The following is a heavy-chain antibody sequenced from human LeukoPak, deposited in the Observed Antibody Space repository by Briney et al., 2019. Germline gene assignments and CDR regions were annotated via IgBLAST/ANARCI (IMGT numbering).Heavy chain of an antibody. Sequence: SETLSLTCTVSGGSISSYYWSWIRQPAGKGLEWIGRIYTSGSTNYNPSLKSRVTMSVATSKNQFSLKLSSVTAADTAVYYCARGAGMVAAPPLDYWGQGTLVTVSS. V-gene: IGHV4-4*07. CDR1: GGSISSYY. J-gene: IGHJ4*02. CDR2: IYTSGST. CDR3: ARGAGMVAAPPLDY. D-gene: IGHD2-15*01.